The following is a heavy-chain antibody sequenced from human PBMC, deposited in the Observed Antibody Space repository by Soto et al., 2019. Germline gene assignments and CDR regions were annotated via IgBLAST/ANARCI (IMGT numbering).Heavy chain of an antibody. CDR3: TKWPRCDYFWGRNMPIYYFDY. D-gene: IGHD3-16*01. CDR1: GFIFSNYA. CDR2: ISGSGAKT. Sequence: EVQLLDSGGDLVQPGGSLRLSCAASGFIFSNYAMNWVRQTPGKGLEWVSGISGSGAKTYYADSVKGRFTISRDDSKNTLFMQMNSLRAEDPAVYYCTKWPRCDYFWGRNMPIYYFDYWGQRTRVTVSA. V-gene: IGHV3-23*01. J-gene: IGHJ4*02.